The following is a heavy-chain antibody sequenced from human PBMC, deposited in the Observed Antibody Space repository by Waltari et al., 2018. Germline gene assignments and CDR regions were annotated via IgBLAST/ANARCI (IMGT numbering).Heavy chain of an antibody. J-gene: IGHJ5*02. CDR1: GGPLRNYY. D-gene: IGHD2-21*02. CDR2: VYISGHT. Sequence: QVQLQESGPGLVKPSETLSLTCRVSGGPLRNYYWTGVRQSAGKGLEWIGRVYISGHTSYNPSLESRVTMSLDTSSNEFSLKLRFVTAADTGVYFCARSGDFGDYDAWGQGTLVTVS. CDR3: ARSGDFGDYDA. V-gene: IGHV4-4*07.